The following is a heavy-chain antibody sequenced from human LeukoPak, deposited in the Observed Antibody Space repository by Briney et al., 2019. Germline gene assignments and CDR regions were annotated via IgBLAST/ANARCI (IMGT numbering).Heavy chain of an antibody. V-gene: IGHV3-23*01. Sequence: GGSLRLSCAASGFTFSSYAMSWVRQAPGKGLEWVSAISGSGGSTYYADSVKGRFTISRDNSKNTLYLQVNSLRAEDTAVYYCAKDFDCGGGCYIGAFDIWGQGTMVTVSS. D-gene: IGHD2-21*01. CDR1: GFTFSSYA. CDR3: AKDFDCGGGCYIGAFDI. CDR2: ISGSGGST. J-gene: IGHJ3*02.